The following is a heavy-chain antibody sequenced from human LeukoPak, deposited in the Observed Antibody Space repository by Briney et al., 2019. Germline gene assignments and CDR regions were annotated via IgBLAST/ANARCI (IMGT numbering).Heavy chain of an antibody. CDR3: ARGASTVTGYFDY. D-gene: IGHD4-17*01. CDR2: IYRSGIT. J-gene: IGHJ4*02. V-gene: IGHV4-4*02. CDR1: GASISSYNC. Sequence: SGTLSLTCAVSGASISSYNCWGWVRQSPGKVLGWIGEIYRSGITNYNPSLKSRVTISVDKSKNQFSLKLNSVTAADTAVYYCARGASTVTGYFDYWGQGTLVTVSS.